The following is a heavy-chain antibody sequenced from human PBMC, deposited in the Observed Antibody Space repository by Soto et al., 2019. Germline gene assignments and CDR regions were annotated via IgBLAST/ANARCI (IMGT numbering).Heavy chain of an antibody. CDR1: GFTFDEYA. J-gene: IGHJ1*01. D-gene: IGHD6-19*01. Sequence: EVLLVESGGDLVPPGRSLRLSCAASGFTFDEYAMHWVRQAPGKGLEWVSSITWNGVRKGYADSVQGRFTISRDNAKNSLYLQMNNLRPEDTALYYCAKVAPLSSGHSDYFLHWGQGTLVTVSS. CDR2: ITWNGVRK. V-gene: IGHV3-9*01. CDR3: AKVAPLSSGHSDYFLH.